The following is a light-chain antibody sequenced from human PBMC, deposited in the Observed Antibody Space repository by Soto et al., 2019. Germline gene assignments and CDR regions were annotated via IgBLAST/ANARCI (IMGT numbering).Light chain of an antibody. J-gene: IGLJ2*01. Sequence: QSVLTQPASVSGSPGQSITISCTGTSSDVGGYNYVSWYQQHPCKAPKLMIYYVSNRPSGVSNRFSGSKSGNTASLTISGLQAEDEADYYCSSYTSSSTHVVFGGGTKLTVL. CDR1: SSDVGGYNY. CDR2: YVS. CDR3: SSYTSSSTHVV. V-gene: IGLV2-14*01.